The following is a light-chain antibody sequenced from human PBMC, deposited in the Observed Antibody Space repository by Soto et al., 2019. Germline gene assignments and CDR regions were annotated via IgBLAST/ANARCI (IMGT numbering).Light chain of an antibody. CDR2: GNN. V-gene: IGLV1-47*01. CDR1: SSNIGSNY. CDR3: AVWDDSLSGVV. Sequence: QSVLTQPPSAAGTPGQTVTISSSGSSSNIGSNYVFWYQHLPGTAPKLLIYGNNQRPSGVPDRFSGSRSGTSASLAISVLRPEDEADYYCAVWDDSLSGVVFGGGTQLTVL. J-gene: IGLJ3*02.